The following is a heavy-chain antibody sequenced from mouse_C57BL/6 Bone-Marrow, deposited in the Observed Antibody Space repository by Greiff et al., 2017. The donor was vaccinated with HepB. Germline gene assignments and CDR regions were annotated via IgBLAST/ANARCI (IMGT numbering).Heavy chain of an antibody. CDR1: GFSLTSYG. CDR2: IWSGGST. V-gene: IGHV2-2*01. Sequence: QVQLQQSGPGLVQPSQSLSITCTVSGFSLTSYGVHWVRQSPGKGLEWLGVIWSGGSTDYNAAFISRLSISKENSKSQVFLKMNSLQAYDTAIYYCASPIYYYGGMDYWGQGTSVTVSS. CDR3: ASPIYYYGGMDY. J-gene: IGHJ4*01. D-gene: IGHD1-1*01.